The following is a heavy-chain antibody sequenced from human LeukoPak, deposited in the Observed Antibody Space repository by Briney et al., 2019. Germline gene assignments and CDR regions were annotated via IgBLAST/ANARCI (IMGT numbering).Heavy chain of an antibody. Sequence: SETLSLTCAVYGGSFSGYYWSWIRQPPGKGLEWIGEINHSGSTNYNPSLKSRVTISVDTSKNQFSLKLSSVTAADTAVYYCARDISVRGFYYYMDVWGKGTTVTISS. D-gene: IGHD3-10*01. V-gene: IGHV4-34*01. CDR1: GGSFSGYY. CDR3: ARDISVRGFYYYMDV. J-gene: IGHJ6*03. CDR2: INHSGST.